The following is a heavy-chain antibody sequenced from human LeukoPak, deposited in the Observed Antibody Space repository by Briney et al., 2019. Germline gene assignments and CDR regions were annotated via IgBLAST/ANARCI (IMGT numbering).Heavy chain of an antibody. V-gene: IGHV3-43*02. CDR1: GLPIADFA. CDR3: AKESGKFDY. Sequence: GGSLRLSCVASGLPIADFAMHWVTQAPGKGLEWVSLISGDGVSTFYADSVKGRFSISRDNRKNSLHLEMNSLRTEDAAMYYCAKESGKFDYWGQGTLVAVSS. CDR2: ISGDGVST. J-gene: IGHJ4*02.